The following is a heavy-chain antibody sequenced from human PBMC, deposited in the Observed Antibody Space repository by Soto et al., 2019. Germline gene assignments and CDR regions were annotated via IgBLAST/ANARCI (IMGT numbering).Heavy chain of an antibody. J-gene: IGHJ5*02. CDR3: ARDLGGWFDP. D-gene: IGHD2-15*01. V-gene: IGHV3-30-3*01. CDR1: GFTFSSYA. Sequence: QVQLVESGGGVVQPGRSLRLSCAASGFTFSSYAMHWVRQAPGKGLEWVAVISYDGSNKYYADSVKGRFTISRDNSKNTLYLQMHSLRAEDTAVYYCARDLGGWFDPWDQGTLVTVSS. CDR2: ISYDGSNK.